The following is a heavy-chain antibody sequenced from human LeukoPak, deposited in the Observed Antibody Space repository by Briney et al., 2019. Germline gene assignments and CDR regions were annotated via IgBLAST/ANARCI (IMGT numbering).Heavy chain of an antibody. CDR3: ARGRGTAWNDGELDV. V-gene: IGHV1-8*02. CDR2: INPNSGNT. J-gene: IGHJ6*02. CDR1: GYTFTGYY. Sequence: ASVKVSCKASGYTFTGYYMHWVRQAPGQGLEWMGRINPNSGNTGYAQKFQGRVTMTRNTSISTAYMELSSLRSEDTAVYYCARGRGTAWNDGELDVWGQGTTVTVSS. D-gene: IGHD1-1*01.